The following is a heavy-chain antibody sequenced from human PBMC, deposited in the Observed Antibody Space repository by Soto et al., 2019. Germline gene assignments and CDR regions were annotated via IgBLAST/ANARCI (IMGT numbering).Heavy chain of an antibody. J-gene: IGHJ4*02. CDR1: GGILHSYT. CDR3: ANSRHSGYDSSDF. Sequence: QVQLVQSGTEVKKPGSSVKVSCRASGGILHSYTVSWVRQAPGQGLEWMGRIIPMLRITDYAEKFQGRVAITADKSTTTAYMELSDLRSEDTAVYYCANSRHSGYDSSDFWGQGTQVTVSS. V-gene: IGHV1-69*02. CDR2: IIPMLRIT. D-gene: IGHD5-12*01.